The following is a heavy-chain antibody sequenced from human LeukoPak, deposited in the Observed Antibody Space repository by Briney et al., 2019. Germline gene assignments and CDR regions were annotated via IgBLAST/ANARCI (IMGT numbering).Heavy chain of an antibody. J-gene: IGHJ3*02. V-gene: IGHV4-59*01. CDR3: ARVGYCSSTSCYGDAFDI. D-gene: IGHD2-2*01. Sequence: SETLSLTCTVSGGSISSYYWSWIRQPPGKGLEWIGYIYYSGSTNYNPSLKSRVTISVDTSENQFSLKLSSVTAADTAVYYCARVGYCSSTSCYGDAFDIWGQGTMVTVSS. CDR2: IYYSGST. CDR1: GGSISSYY.